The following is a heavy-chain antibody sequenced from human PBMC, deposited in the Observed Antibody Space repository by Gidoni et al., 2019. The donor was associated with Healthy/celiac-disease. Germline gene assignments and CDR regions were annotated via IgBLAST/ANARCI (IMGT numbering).Heavy chain of an antibody. CDR1: GFTFSSYS. J-gene: IGHJ4*02. CDR2: ISSSSSYI. Sequence: EVQLVESGGGLVKPGGSLRLSCAASGFTFSSYSMNWVRQAPGKGLEWVSSISSSSSYIYYADSVKGRFTISRDNAKNSLYLQMNSLRAEDTAVYYGARDAGYSYGPAFDYWGQGTLVTVSS. D-gene: IGHD5-18*01. V-gene: IGHV3-21*01. CDR3: ARDAGYSYGPAFDY.